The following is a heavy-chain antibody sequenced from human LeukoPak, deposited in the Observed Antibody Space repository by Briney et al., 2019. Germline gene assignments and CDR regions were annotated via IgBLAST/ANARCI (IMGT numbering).Heavy chain of an antibody. V-gene: IGHV3-64*01. Sequence: PGGSLRLSCAVSGFTFSSYAMHWVRQAPGRGLEYVSAISTNGDGTYYANSVKGRFTISRDNSKNTLYLQMGSLRAEDMALYYCARESSGYNLWGQGTMVTVSS. D-gene: IGHD3-22*01. CDR3: ARESSGYNL. J-gene: IGHJ3*01. CDR2: ISTNGDGT. CDR1: GFTFSSYA.